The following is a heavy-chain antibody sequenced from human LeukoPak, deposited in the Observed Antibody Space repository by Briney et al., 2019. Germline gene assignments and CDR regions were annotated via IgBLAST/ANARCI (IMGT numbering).Heavy chain of an antibody. D-gene: IGHD4-23*01. CDR3: ARATKSDYGGNQNFDY. V-gene: IGHV4-39*07. J-gene: IGHJ4*02. CDR2: IYHSGST. CDR1: GGSISSSSYY. Sequence: SETLSLTCTVSGGSISSSSYYWGWIRQPPGKGLEWIGSIYHSGSTYYNPSLKSRVTISVDTSKNQFSLKLSSVTAADTAVYYCARATKSDYGGNQNFDYWGQGTLVTVSS.